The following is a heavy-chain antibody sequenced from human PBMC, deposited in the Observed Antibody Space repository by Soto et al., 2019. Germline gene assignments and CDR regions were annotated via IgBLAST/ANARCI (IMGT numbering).Heavy chain of an antibody. CDR3: AREGQGKWLVRGYFDY. V-gene: IGHV1-69*06. Sequence: QVQLVQSGAEVKKPGSSVKVSCKASGGTFSSYAISWVRQAPGQGLEWMGGIIPIFGTANYAQKFQGRVTITAEKSTSTAYMELSSLRSEDTAVYYCAREGQGKWLVRGYFDYWGQGTLVTVSS. D-gene: IGHD6-19*01. CDR2: IIPIFGTA. CDR1: GGTFSSYA. J-gene: IGHJ4*02.